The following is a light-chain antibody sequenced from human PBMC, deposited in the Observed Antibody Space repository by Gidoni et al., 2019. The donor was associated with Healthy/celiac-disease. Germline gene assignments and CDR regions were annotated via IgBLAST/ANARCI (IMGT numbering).Light chain of an antibody. V-gene: IGKV1-17*01. Sequence: IQTTQSPSSLSASVGDRVTITCRASQGIRIDLGWYQQKPGKAPKRLIYAASSLQSGVPSRFSGSGSGTEFTLTISSLQPEDFATYYCLQHNSYPVTFGQGTKVEIK. J-gene: IGKJ1*01. CDR1: QGIRID. CDR2: AAS. CDR3: LQHNSYPVT.